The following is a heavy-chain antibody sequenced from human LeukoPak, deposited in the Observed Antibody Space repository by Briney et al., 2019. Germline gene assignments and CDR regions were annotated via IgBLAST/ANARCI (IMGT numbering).Heavy chain of an antibody. J-gene: IGHJ4*02. CDR2: IRDSGGRT. V-gene: IGHV3-23*01. D-gene: IGHD3-10*01. CDR1: GITLSNYG. Sequence: GGSLRLSCAVSGITLSNYGMSWVRQAPGKGLEWVAGIRDSGGRTNYADSVKGRFTISRDNPKNTLYLQMNSLRAEDTAVYFYAKRGVVVRVILVGFHKEAYYFDSWGQGALVTVSS. CDR3: AKRGVVVRVILVGFHKEAYYFDS.